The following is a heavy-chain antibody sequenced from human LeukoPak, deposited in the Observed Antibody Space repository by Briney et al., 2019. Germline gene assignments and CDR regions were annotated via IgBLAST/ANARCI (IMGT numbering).Heavy chain of an antibody. Sequence: PGGSLRLSCAASGFTFSNYAMSWVRQAPGKGLEWVSAISKSGDSTYYADSVKGRFTISRDNSKNTIYLQMNSLRVEDTAVYYCAKLSGWTGWFFDYWGQGTVVTVSS. V-gene: IGHV3-23*01. CDR3: AKLSGWTGWFFDY. J-gene: IGHJ4*02. CDR1: GFTFSNYA. D-gene: IGHD6-19*01. CDR2: ISKSGDST.